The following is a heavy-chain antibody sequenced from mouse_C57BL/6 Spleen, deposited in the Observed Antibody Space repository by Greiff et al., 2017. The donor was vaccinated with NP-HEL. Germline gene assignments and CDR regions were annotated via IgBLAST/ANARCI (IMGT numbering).Heavy chain of an antibody. Sequence: QVQLQQPGADLVMPGASVKLSCKASGYTFTSYWMHWVKQRPGQGLEWIGEIDPSDSYTNYNQKFKGKSTLTVDKSSSTAYMQLSSLTSEDSAVYYCARDKTGGFAYWGQGTLVTVSA. CDR1: GYTFTSYW. CDR3: ARDKTGGFAY. V-gene: IGHV1-69*01. J-gene: IGHJ3*01. D-gene: IGHD4-1*01. CDR2: IDPSDSYT.